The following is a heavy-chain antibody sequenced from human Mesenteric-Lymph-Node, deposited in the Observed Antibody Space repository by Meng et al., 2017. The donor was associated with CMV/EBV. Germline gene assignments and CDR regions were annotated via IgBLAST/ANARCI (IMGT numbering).Heavy chain of an antibody. J-gene: IGHJ4*02. V-gene: IGHV4-59*01. D-gene: IGHD5-24*01. Sequence: SETLSLTCTVSGGSISSYYWSWIRQPPGKGLEWIGYIYYSGSTNYNPSLKSRVTISVDTSKNQFSLKLSSVTAADTAVYYCARGETEDGYKPLDYWGQGTLVTVSS. CDR1: GGSISSYY. CDR3: ARGETEDGYKPLDY. CDR2: IYYSGST.